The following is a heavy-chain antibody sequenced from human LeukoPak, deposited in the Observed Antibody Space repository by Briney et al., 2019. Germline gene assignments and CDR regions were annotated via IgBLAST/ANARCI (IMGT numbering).Heavy chain of an antibody. V-gene: IGHV3-30*02. CDR2: IWSDGSRR. CDR3: AKDKGTLYFDY. CDR1: GLTFTAAG. Sequence: GGSLRLSCAASGLTFTAAGMHWVRQTPGEGLEWMAFIWSDGSRRFYADSVKGRFTISRDDSKDTLYLEMDSLRAEDTAIYYCAKDKGTLYFDYWGQGALVTVSS. J-gene: IGHJ4*02. D-gene: IGHD1-1*01.